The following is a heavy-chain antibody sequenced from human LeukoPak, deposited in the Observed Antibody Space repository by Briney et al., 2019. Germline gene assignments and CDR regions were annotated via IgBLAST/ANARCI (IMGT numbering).Heavy chain of an antibody. CDR1: GFTFSSYA. CDR2: ISSSSSTI. V-gene: IGHV3-48*01. D-gene: IGHD5-12*01. CDR3: ARDRKGLLDY. J-gene: IGHJ4*02. Sequence: PGGSLRLSCAASGFTFSSYAMSWVRQAPGKGLEWVSYISSSSSTIYYADSVKGRFTISRDNAKNSLYLQMNSLRAEDTAVYYCARDRKGLLDYWGQGTLVTVSS.